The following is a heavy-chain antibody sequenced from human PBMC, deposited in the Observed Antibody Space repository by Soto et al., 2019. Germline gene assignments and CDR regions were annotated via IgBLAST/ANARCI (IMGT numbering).Heavy chain of an antibody. CDR2: ISSSSRSI. CDR3: ARALGGGYDYMDV. J-gene: IGHJ6*03. D-gene: IGHD2-15*01. V-gene: IGHV3-21*01. Sequence: EVQLVESGGGLVKPGGSLRLSCAASGFTLSSYSMNWVPQAPGKGLEWVSSISSSSRSIHYADSVKGRFTISRDNAGNSLYLQMNSLRAEDTALYYCARALGGGYDYMDVWGKGTTVTVSS. CDR1: GFTLSSYS.